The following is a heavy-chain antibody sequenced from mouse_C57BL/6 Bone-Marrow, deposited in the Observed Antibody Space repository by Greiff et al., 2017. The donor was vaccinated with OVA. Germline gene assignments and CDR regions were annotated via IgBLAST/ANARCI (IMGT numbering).Heavy chain of an antibody. V-gene: IGHV14-2*01. CDR3: ARPWDVGDWYFDV. Sequence: VQLKQSGAELVKPGASVKLSCTASGFNIKDYYMHWVKQRTEQGLEWIGRIDPEDGETKYAPKFQGKATITADTSSNTAYLQLSSLTSEDTAVYYCARPWDVGDWYFDVWGTGTTVTVSS. CDR2: IDPEDGET. J-gene: IGHJ1*03. D-gene: IGHD4-1*01. CDR1: GFNIKDYY.